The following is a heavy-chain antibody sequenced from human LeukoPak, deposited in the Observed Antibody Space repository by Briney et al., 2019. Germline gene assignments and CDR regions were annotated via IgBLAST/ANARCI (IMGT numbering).Heavy chain of an antibody. CDR2: IYYSGST. V-gene: IGHV4-59*08. D-gene: IGHD4-17*01. CDR1: GGSISSYY. Sequence: SETLSLTCTVSGGSISSYYWSWIRQPPGKGLEWIGYIYYSGSTNYNPSLKSRVTISVDTSKNQFSLKLSPVTAADTAVYYCARVATVVTREGSYYYYYGMDVWGQGTTVTVSS. J-gene: IGHJ6*02. CDR3: ARVATVVTREGSYYYYYGMDV.